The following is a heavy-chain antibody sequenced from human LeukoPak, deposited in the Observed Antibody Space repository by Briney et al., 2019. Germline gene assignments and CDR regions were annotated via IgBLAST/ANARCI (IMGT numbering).Heavy chain of an antibody. Sequence: KTSETLSLTCAVYGGSFSGYYWSWIRQPPGKGREWIGEINHSGSTNYNPSLKSRVTISVDTSKNQFALRLSSVTAADTAVYYCARVRATGAHDCWGQGTLVTVSS. CDR3: ARVRATGAHDC. CDR2: INHSGST. J-gene: IGHJ4*02. D-gene: IGHD1-14*01. V-gene: IGHV4-34*01. CDR1: GGSFSGYY.